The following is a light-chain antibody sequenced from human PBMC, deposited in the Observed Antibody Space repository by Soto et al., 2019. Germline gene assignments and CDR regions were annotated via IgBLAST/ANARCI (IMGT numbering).Light chain of an antibody. Sequence: AILMTKSPASLSAAPGERVTITSPASQGISSYLAWYQQKPGKAPKLLIYAASSLQSGVPSRFSGSGSGTDFTLTISRLQPEDFAPYYCQHCYRPLITFGEGTKVDIK. CDR3: QHCYRPLIT. J-gene: IGKJ4*01. CDR2: AAS. V-gene: IGKV1-8*01. CDR1: QGISSY.